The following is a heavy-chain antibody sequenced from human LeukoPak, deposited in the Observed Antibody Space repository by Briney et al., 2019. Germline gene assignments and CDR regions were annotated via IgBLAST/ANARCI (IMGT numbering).Heavy chain of an antibody. J-gene: IGHJ2*01. Sequence: PGGSLRLSCAASGFTFSSYGMSWVRQAPGKGLEWVSAISGSGGNTYYADSVKGRFTISRDNSKNTLYLQMNSLRAEDTAVYYCVKDRTITMTPNPGWYFDLWGRGTLVTVSS. V-gene: IGHV3-23*01. CDR3: VKDRTITMTPNPGWYFDL. CDR1: GFTFSSYG. CDR2: ISGSGGNT. D-gene: IGHD3-22*01.